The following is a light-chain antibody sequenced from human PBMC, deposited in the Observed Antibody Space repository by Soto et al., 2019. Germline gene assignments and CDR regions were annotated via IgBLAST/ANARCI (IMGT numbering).Light chain of an antibody. J-gene: IGKJ1*01. CDR1: QIIIDY. Sequence: IHMTHSPSSLSASVLYRATITFLSIQIIIDYLTFYHQKPGKAPKLFIYASSSFQSCVPSRFIGSGSGTDFTLTISSLQPEYFATYYCQQSYNTPITFGQGTKVDIK. V-gene: IGKV1-39*01. CDR2: ASS. CDR3: QQSYNTPIT.